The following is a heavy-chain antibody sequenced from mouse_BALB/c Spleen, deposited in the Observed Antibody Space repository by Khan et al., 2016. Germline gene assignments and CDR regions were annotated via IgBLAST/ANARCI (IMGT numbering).Heavy chain of an antibody. D-gene: IGHD1-1*01. V-gene: IGHV5-6-3*01. CDR3: ARWDYYGNFFDF. Sequence: EVQLQESGGGLVQPGGSLKLSCTASGFTFNNYGMSWVRQTRDKRLDLVATINTNGGSTYYPDSVKGRFTISRDNAKNTLYLQMSSLKSEDTAMYCCARWDYYGNFFDFWCQGTTLTVSS. J-gene: IGHJ2*01. CDR1: GFTFNNYG. CDR2: INTNGGST.